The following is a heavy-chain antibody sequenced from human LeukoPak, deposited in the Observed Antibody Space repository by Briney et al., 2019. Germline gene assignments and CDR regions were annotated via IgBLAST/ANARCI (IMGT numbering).Heavy chain of an antibody. Sequence: PGGSLRLSCAASGFTFSSYAMSWVRQAPGKGLEWVSDINGSGGSTYYADSVKGRFTISRDNAKNTLYLQMNSLRAEDTAVYYCARGGSSWYGVDYWGQGTLVTVSS. J-gene: IGHJ4*02. D-gene: IGHD6-13*01. CDR2: INGSGGST. V-gene: IGHV3-23*01. CDR3: ARGGSSWYGVDY. CDR1: GFTFSSYA.